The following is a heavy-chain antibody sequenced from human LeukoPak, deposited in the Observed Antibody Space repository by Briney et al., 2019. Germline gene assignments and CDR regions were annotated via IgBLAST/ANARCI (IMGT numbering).Heavy chain of an antibody. CDR2: IYYSGST. D-gene: IGHD6-13*01. CDR3: ARQGAREQQLELDWYFDL. CDR1: GGSISSYY. Sequence: PSETLSLTCTVSGGSISSYYWGWIRQPPGKGLEWIGYIYYSGSTNYNPSLKSRVTISVDTSKNQFSLKLSSVTAADTAVYYCARQGAREQQLELDWYFDLWGRGTLVTVSS. J-gene: IGHJ2*01. V-gene: IGHV4-59*08.